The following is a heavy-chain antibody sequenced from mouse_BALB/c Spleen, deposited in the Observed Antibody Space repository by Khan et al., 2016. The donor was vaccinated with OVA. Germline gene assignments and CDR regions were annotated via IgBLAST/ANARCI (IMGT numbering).Heavy chain of an antibody. V-gene: IGHV2-9*02. CDR2: IWAGGST. Sequence: QVQLKQSGPGLVAPSQSLSITCTVSGFSLTSYGVHWVRQPPGKGLEWLGVIWAGGSTNYNSALMSRLSISKDNSKSQVFLQMNSLQTDDTAMEYCARAKGWENAMDYWGQGTSVTVSS. CDR1: GFSLTSYG. D-gene: IGHD4-1*01. J-gene: IGHJ4*01. CDR3: ARAKGWENAMDY.